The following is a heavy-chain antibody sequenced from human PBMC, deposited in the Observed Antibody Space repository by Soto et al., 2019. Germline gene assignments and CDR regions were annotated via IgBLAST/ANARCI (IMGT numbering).Heavy chain of an antibody. Sequence: GASVKVSCKASGYTFSTYYMHWVRQAPGQGYEWMGIINPSGGSTTYAQKFQGRVTMTRDTSTTTVYMELSSLKSEDTAVYYCARYDYNGYHFDYWCQGTLVTVSS. J-gene: IGHJ4*02. V-gene: IGHV1-46*01. D-gene: IGHD4-4*01. CDR3: ARYDYNGYHFDY. CDR2: INPSGGST. CDR1: GYTFSTYY.